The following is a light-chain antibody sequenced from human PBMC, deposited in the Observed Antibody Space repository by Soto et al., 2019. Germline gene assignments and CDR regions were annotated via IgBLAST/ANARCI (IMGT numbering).Light chain of an antibody. Sequence: QSALTQPPSASGSLGQSVTISCTGTSSDVGGYNYVSWHQQHPGKAPKVMIYEVTKRPPGVPDRFSGSKSGNTASLTVSRLQAEDEADYYCSSFAGGGNPVLLGGGTKLPVL. CDR2: EVT. V-gene: IGLV2-8*01. CDR1: SSDVGGYNY. CDR3: SSFAGGGNPVL. J-gene: IGLJ2*01.